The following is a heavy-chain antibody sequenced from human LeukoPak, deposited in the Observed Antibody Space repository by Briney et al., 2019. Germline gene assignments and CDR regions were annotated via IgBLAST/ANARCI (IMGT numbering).Heavy chain of an antibody. Sequence: GGSLRLSCAASGFTFSNYAMSWVRQAPGKGLEWVSGISGSGGRTYYADSVRGRFTISRDNSKKTLFLQTNSLRAEDTAVYYCAKDRGLRYFGWILDAFDIWGQGTMVTVSS. CDR3: AKDRGLRYFGWILDAFDI. CDR1: GFTFSNYA. V-gene: IGHV3-23*01. CDR2: ISGSGGRT. D-gene: IGHD3-9*01. J-gene: IGHJ3*02.